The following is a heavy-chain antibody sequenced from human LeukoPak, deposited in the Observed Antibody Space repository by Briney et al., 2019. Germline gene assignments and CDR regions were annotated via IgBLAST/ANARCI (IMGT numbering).Heavy chain of an antibody. J-gene: IGHJ6*02. CDR3: ARGIAVAFCGVDV. D-gene: IGHD6-19*01. CDR2: IASSGDGI. V-gene: IGHV3-48*01. Sequence: PGGSLRLSCAASGFLFRSYSMNWVRQAPGKGLEWLSYIASSGDGIYYADSVKGRFTISRDNAKNSLYLQMNSLRVEDTAVYYCARGIAVAFCGVDVWGQGTTVTVSS. CDR1: GFLFRSYS.